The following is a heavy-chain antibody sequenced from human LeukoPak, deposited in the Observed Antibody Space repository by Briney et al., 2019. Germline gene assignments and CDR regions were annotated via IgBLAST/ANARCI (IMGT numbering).Heavy chain of an antibody. V-gene: IGHV3-23*01. D-gene: IGHD6-13*01. CDR1: GFAFNTYG. CDR3: AKDGSSGIAATADAFDI. J-gene: IGHJ3*02. Sequence: GGSLRLSCAASGFAFNTYGMSWVRQAPGKGLEWVSAISGSGATSYYADSVEGRFTISRDNSKNTLYLQMNSLRAEDTAVYYCAKDGSSGIAATADAFDIWGQGTMVTVSS. CDR2: ISGSGATS.